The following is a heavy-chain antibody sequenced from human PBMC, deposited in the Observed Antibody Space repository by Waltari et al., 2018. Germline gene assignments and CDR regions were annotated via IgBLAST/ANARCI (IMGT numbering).Heavy chain of an antibody. V-gene: IGHV3-21*01. CDR3: ARADGSGSYYFDY. J-gene: IGHJ4*02. D-gene: IGHD3-10*01. Sequence: EVQLVESGGGLVKPGGSLRLSCAASGFTFSSYRMNWFRQAPGKGLEWVSSISSSSSYIYYADSVKGRFTISRDNAKNSLYLQMNSLRAEDTAVYYCARADGSGSYYFDYWGQGTLVTVSS. CDR2: ISSSSSYI. CDR1: GFTFSSYR.